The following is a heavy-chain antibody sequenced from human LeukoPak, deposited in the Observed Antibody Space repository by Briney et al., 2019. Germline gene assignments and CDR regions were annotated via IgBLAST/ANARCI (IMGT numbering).Heavy chain of an antibody. CDR1: GYTFTSYG. D-gene: IGHD3-10*01. V-gene: IGHV1-18*01. Sequence: GASVRVSCKASGYTFTSYGIIWVRQAPGQGLEWVGWISPYNGNTNYAQKLQGRVTMTTDTSTSTAYMELRSLRSDDTAVYYCARDYYGSGTETEYWGQGTLVTVSS. CDR2: ISPYNGNT. CDR3: ARDYYGSGTETEY. J-gene: IGHJ4*02.